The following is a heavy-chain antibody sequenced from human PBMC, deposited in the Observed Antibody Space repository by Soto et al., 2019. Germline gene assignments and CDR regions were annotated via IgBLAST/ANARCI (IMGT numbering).Heavy chain of an antibody. CDR2: IYYSGST. V-gene: IGHV4-59*01. D-gene: IGHD5-12*01. Sequence: SETLSLTCTVSGGSISSYYWSWIRQPPGKGLEWIGYIYYSGSTNYNPSLKSRVTISVDTSKNQFSLKLSSVTAADTAVYYCARDHGWLRPFEYWGQGTLVTVSS. J-gene: IGHJ4*02. CDR3: ARDHGWLRPFEY. CDR1: GGSISSYY.